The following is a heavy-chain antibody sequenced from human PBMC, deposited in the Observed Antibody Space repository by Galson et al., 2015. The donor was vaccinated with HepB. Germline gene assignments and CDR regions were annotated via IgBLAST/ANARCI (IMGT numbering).Heavy chain of an antibody. D-gene: IGHD3-22*01. CDR1: GFTFSSYG. J-gene: IGHJ4*02. CDR3: AKDLESYYYDSSGLPDY. CDR2: IRYDGSNK. V-gene: IGHV3-30*02. Sequence: SLRLSCAASGFTFSSYGMHWVRQAPGKGLEWVAFIRYDGSNKYYADSVKGRFTISRDNSKNTLYLQMNSLRAEDTAVYYCAKDLESYYYDSSGLPDYWGQGTLVTVSS.